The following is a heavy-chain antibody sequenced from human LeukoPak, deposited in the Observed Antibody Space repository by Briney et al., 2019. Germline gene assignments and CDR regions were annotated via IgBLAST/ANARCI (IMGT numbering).Heavy chain of an antibody. Sequence: SGGSLRLSCAACGFTFDDYGMSWVRQAPGKGLEWVSGINWNGGSTGYADSVKGGFTISRDNAKNSLYLQMNSLRAEDTALYYCARDGYSGYDSQDDYWGQGTLVTVSS. D-gene: IGHD5-12*01. J-gene: IGHJ4*02. CDR3: ARDGYSGYDSQDDY. CDR1: GFTFDDYG. CDR2: INWNGGST. V-gene: IGHV3-20*04.